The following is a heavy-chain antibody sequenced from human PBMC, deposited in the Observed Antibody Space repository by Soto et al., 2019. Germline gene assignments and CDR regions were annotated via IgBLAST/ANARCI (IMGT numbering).Heavy chain of an antibody. CDR1: GGSISSSYW. V-gene: IGHV4-4*02. CDR2: IYHSGST. J-gene: IGHJ6*02. Sequence: QVQLQESGPGLVKPSGTLSLTCAVSGGSISSSYWWSWVRQPPGKGLEWIGEIYHSGSTNYNTSLNSRFXISVDKSKNQFSLKVTSVTAADTAVYYCARVSGSYYYGMDVWGQGTTVTVSS. CDR3: ARVSGSYYYGMDV.